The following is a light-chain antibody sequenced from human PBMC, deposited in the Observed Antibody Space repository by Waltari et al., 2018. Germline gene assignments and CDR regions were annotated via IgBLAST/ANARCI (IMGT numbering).Light chain of an antibody. CDR1: QSISIW. V-gene: IGKV1-5*03. J-gene: IGKJ4*01. CDR3: QQYNSCPLS. Sequence: DIQMTQSPSTLSASLGDRVTITCRASQSISIWLAWYQQRPGKAPDLLIYKASNLASGVPSRFSGVGSGTEFTLTISSLQPDDFAVYFCQQYNSCPLSFGGGTKVEI. CDR2: KAS.